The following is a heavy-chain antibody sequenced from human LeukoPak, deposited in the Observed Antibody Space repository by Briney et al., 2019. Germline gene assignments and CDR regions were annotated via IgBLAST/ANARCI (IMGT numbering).Heavy chain of an antibody. CDR2: ISGSGGST. V-gene: IGHV3-23*01. CDR3: AEPEGGYYDIRPD. D-gene: IGHD3-22*01. J-gene: IGHJ4*02. CDR1: GFTLSSYA. Sequence: GGSLRLSCAASGFTLSSYAMSWVRQAPGKGLEWVSAISGSGGSTYYADSVKGRFTISRDNSKNTLYLQMNSLRAEDTAVYYCAEPEGGYYDIRPDWGQGTLVTVSS.